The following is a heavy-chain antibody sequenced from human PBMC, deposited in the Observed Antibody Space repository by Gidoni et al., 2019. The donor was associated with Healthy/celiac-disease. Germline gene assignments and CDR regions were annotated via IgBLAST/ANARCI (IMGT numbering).Heavy chain of an antibody. J-gene: IGHJ2*01. CDR2: IRGSGGST. V-gene: IGHV3-23*01. D-gene: IGHD2-15*01. Sequence: EVQLLESGGGLVQPGGSLRLSCAASGFTFSSYAMSWVRQAPGKGLEWVSAIRGSGGSTYYAASGRGRCTISRDNPKNTLYLQMTSLEAKNTPVNSCGKTSVVIVVVLPVPRGKGWNFDPGGLGTLVTSSS. CDR1: GFTFSSYA. CDR3: GKTSVVIVVVLPVPRGKGWNFDP.